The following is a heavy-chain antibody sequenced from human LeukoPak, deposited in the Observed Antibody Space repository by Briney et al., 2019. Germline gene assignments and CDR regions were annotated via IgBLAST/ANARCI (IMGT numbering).Heavy chain of an antibody. V-gene: IGHV3-21*01. CDR3: ARDSGYCSSTSCS. CDR2: ISSSSSYI. D-gene: IGHD2-2*01. CDR1: GFTFSSYS. J-gene: IGHJ4*02. Sequence: GGSLTLSCAASGFTFSSYSMNWVRQAPGKGLEGVSSISSSSSYIYYADSVRGRFTISRDNAKNSLYLRMNSLRAEDTAVYYCARDSGYCSSTSCSWGQGTLVTVPS.